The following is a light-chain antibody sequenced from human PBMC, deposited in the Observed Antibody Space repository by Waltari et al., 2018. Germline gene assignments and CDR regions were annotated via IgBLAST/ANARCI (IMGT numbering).Light chain of an antibody. CDR2: DVN. J-gene: IGLJ2*01. CDR1: TSDVGAHKF. V-gene: IGLV2-14*01. Sequence: QSALTQPASVSGSPGQSVTLSWVGSTSDVGAHKFVSWYQHHPGQVPKLLIYDVNNRPSGVSNRFSGSKSGNTASLTISGLQPEDDSYYYCSSYTSSSTLVFGGGTKLTVL. CDR3: SSYTSSSTLV.